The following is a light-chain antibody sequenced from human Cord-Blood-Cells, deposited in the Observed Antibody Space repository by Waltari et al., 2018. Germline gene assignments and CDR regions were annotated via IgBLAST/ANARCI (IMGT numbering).Light chain of an antibody. CDR2: DFS. Sequence: QSALTQPRSVSGSPGQSVTISCTGTSSDVGGYNYVSWYQQQPAKATKLMIYDFSKRPSGVPMLFSGSKSGNTASLTISGLQAEDEADYYCCSYAGSSWVFGGGTKLTVL. CDR1: SSDVGGYNY. CDR3: CSYAGSSWV. V-gene: IGLV2-11*01. J-gene: IGLJ3*02.